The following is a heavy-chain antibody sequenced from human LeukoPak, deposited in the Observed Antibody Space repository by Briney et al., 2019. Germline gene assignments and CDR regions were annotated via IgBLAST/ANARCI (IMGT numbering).Heavy chain of an antibody. CDR1: GYTFTGYY. Sequence: ASVKVSCKASGYTFTGYYTHWVRQAPGQGLEWMGWINPNSGGTNYAQKFQGRVTMTRDTSISTAYMELRSLRSDDTAVYYCARDRPDYVWGSYRYYYGMDVWGQGTTVTVSS. V-gene: IGHV1-2*02. CDR2: INPNSGGT. D-gene: IGHD3-16*01. J-gene: IGHJ6*02. CDR3: ARDRPDYVWGSYRYYYGMDV.